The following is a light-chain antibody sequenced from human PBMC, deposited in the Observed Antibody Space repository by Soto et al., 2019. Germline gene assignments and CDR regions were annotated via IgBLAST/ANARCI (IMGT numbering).Light chain of an antibody. CDR3: QQYGSSRWT. CDR2: AAS. CDR1: QSISSTY. Sequence: EIVLTQSPDTLSLFPGERATLSCRASQSISSTYLAWYQQKPGQAPRPLISAASNRATGTPDRFSGSGSGTAFPLTISRLEPEDFAVYYCQQYGSSRWTFGQGTKVEVK. V-gene: IGKV3-20*01. J-gene: IGKJ1*01.